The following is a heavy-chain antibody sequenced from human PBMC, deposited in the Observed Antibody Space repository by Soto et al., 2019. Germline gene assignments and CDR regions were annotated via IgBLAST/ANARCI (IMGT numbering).Heavy chain of an antibody. Sequence: PGESLKISCKGSGYSFTSYWIGWVRQMPGKGLEWMGIIYPGDSGTRYSPSFQGQVTISADKSISTAYLQWSSLKASDTAMYYCARRASPPYYYHSSGSGGLDVWGQGTTVTVSS. CDR1: GYSFTSYW. V-gene: IGHV5-51*01. J-gene: IGHJ6*02. CDR3: ARRASPPYYYHSSGSGGLDV. D-gene: IGHD3-22*01. CDR2: IYPGDSGT.